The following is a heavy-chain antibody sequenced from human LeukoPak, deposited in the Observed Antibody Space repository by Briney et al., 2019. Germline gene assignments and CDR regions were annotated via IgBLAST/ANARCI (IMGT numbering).Heavy chain of an antibody. J-gene: IGHJ4*02. D-gene: IGHD3-22*01. CDR3: ARGEYYYDSSGKEHDY. CDR1: GYTFTSYG. CDR2: ISAYNGNT. Sequence: GASVKVFCKASGYTFTSYGISWVRQAPGQGLEWMGWISAYNGNTNYAQKLQGRVTMTTDTSTSTAYMELRSLRSDDTAVYYCARGEYYYDSSGKEHDYWGQGTLVTVSS. V-gene: IGHV1-18*01.